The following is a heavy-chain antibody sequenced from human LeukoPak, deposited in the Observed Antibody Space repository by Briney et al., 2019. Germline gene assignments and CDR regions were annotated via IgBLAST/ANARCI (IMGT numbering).Heavy chain of an antibody. D-gene: IGHD3-3*01. V-gene: IGHV3-7*01. CDR3: ARDKEAAVDFWSGYYPL. J-gene: IGHJ4*02. Sequence: RGSLRLSYAASGFFSSSYWMGWVRQAPGKGLEWVANIKRDGSERYYEDSVKGRFTISRDNAQNSLYLQMNSLREEDTAVYYCARDKEAAVDFWSGYYPLWGQGALVTVSS. CDR1: GFFSSSYW. CDR2: IKRDGSER.